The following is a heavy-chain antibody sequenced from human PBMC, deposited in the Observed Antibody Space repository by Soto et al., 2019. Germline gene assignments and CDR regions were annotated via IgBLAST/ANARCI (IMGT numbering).Heavy chain of an antibody. V-gene: IGHV3-23*01. D-gene: IGHD2-2*01. CDR3: AKEVPYASLPKGWPAP. Sequence: PGGSLRLSCVASGFTFGGYAVSWVRQAPGKGLEWVSAISDTGSSTYYADSVKGRFTVSRDNSKNTLYLQLNSLRVEDTAVYYCAKEVPYASLPKGWPAPWGLGTLVTVSS. CDR2: ISDTGSST. J-gene: IGHJ5*02. CDR1: GFTFGGYA.